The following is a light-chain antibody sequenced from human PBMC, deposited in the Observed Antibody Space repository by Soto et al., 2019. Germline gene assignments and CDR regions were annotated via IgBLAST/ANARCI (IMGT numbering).Light chain of an antibody. CDR2: GAS. V-gene: IGKV3-20*01. Sequence: EIVLTQSPGTLSLSPGERATLSCRASPSVSGSNLAWYQQKPGQAPRLVIYGASSRATGIPDRFSGSGSGTDFTLTISRLEPEDFAVYYCQQYVTSSWTFGQGTKVDIK. CDR3: QQYVTSSWT. CDR1: PSVSGSN. J-gene: IGKJ1*01.